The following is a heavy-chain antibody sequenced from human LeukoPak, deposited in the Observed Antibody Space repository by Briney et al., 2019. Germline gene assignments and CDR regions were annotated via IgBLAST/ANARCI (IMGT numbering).Heavy chain of an antibody. CDR3: ARGSYDFWRGYPPDY. J-gene: IGHJ4*02. V-gene: IGHV3-7*01. CDR1: GFTFSSYW. CDR2: IKQEGSEK. D-gene: IGHD3-3*01. Sequence: GGSLRLSCAASGFTFSSYWMSWVRQAPGKGLEWVANIKQEGSEKYYVDSVKGRFTISRDNAKNSLYLQMNSLRAEDTAVYYCARGSYDFWRGYPPDYWGQGTLVTVSS.